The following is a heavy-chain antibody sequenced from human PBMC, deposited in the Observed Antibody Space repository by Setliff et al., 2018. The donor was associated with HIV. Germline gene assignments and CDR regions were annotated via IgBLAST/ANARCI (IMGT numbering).Heavy chain of an antibody. CDR1: GDSITSGTYY. Sequence: PSETLSLTCTVSGDSITSGTYYWSWIRQPAGMRLEWIGHISTTGSTNYNPSLKSRVIMSVDTSRNQFSLKLSSVTAADTAVYYCARGHDNKYYYFYYMDVWGKGTTVTVSS. V-gene: IGHV4-61*09. J-gene: IGHJ6*03. D-gene: IGHD3-9*01. CDR2: ISTTGST. CDR3: ARGHDNKYYYFYYMDV.